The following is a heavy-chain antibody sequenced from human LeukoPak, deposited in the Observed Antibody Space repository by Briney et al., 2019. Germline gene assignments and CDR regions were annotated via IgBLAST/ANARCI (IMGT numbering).Heavy chain of an antibody. Sequence: SETLSLTCTVSGGSLSSGDYYWGWISQPPGKGLEWVGYIYYSGSTYYKPSLKSRVTISVDTSKNQFSLKLSSVTAADTAVYYCARVGGTYYYDSSGSIDYWGQGTPVTVSS. CDR2: IYYSGST. D-gene: IGHD3-22*01. CDR3: ARVGGTYYYDSSGSIDY. J-gene: IGHJ4*02. CDR1: GGSLSSGDYY. V-gene: IGHV4-30-4*01.